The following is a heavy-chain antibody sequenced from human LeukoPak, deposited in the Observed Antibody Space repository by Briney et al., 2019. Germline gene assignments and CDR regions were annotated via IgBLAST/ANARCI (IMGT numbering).Heavy chain of an antibody. J-gene: IGHJ6*03. CDR3: GRDALVGYFSYYYMDV. Sequence: SPTYPLSGSSVSSHYWASVRQSPVKGLEWLGDISNSGSTSYKHSLKRPVTISIDTSKNQFSLKMSSVTAADTAVYYCGRDALVGYFSYYYMDVWGKGTTGTVSS. CDR1: GSSVSSHY. D-gene: IGHD2-15*01. V-gene: IGHV4-59*02. CDR2: ISNSGST.